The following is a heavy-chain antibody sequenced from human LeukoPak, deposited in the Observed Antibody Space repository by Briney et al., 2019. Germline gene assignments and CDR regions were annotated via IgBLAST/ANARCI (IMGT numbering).Heavy chain of an antibody. V-gene: IGHV4-30-2*01. CDR3: ARTGGSAGGY. D-gene: IGHD6-25*01. CDR2: IHQSGST. Sequence: PSETLSLTCTVSGGSISSGNYYWSWTRQPPGKGLEWIGYIHQSGSTYYNPSLNSRVTISVDRSKNQFSLILTSVTAADTAVYYCARTGGSAGGYWGQGTLVTVSS. CDR1: GGSISSGNYY. J-gene: IGHJ4*02.